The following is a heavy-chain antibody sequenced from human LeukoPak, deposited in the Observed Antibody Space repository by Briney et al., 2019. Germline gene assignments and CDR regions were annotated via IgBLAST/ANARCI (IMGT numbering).Heavy chain of an antibody. CDR1: GGSITTYY. V-gene: IGHV4-4*07. CDR2: ISASGST. Sequence: KSSETLSLTCAVSGGSITTYYWSWIRQSAGKGLEWIGRISASGSTNYNPSLRGRVSMSVDTSNNHFSLSLTSVTAADTAIYYCARDKDYILDYWGQGTLVTVSS. D-gene: IGHD4-11*01. CDR3: ARDKDYILDY. J-gene: IGHJ4*02.